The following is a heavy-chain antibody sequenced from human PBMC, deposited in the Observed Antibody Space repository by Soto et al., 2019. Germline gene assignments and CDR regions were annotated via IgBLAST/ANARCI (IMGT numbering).Heavy chain of an antibody. Sequence: GGSLRLSCAASGFTFSNAWMNWVRQAPGKGLEWVGRIKSKTDGGTTDYAAPVKGRFTISRDDSKNTLYLQMNSLKTEDTAVYYFPKDPVTMIVVFPSSGWGQGTLVPVPS. CDR1: GFTFSNAW. CDR3: PKDPVTMIVVFPSSG. V-gene: IGHV3-15*07. D-gene: IGHD3-22*01. J-gene: IGHJ4*02. CDR2: IKSKTDGGTT.